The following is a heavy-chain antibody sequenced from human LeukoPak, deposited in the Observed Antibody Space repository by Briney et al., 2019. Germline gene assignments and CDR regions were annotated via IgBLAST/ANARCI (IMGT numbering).Heavy chain of an antibody. J-gene: IGHJ6*02. D-gene: IGHD6-13*01. V-gene: IGHV3-7*01. CDR3: ARDLSAAAGRGYYYYGMDV. CDR2: IKQDGGEK. CDR1: GFTFDSYW. Sequence: GGSLRLSCVASGFTFDSYWMSWVRQAPEKGLEWVANIKQDGGEKYYVDSVKGRFTISRDNAKNTLYLQMNSLRAEDTAVYYCARDLSAAAGRGYYYYGMDVWGQGTTVIVSS.